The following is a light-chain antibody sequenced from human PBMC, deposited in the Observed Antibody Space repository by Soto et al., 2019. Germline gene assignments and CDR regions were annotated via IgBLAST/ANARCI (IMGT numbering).Light chain of an antibody. Sequence: QSVLTQPASVSGSPGQSITISCTGTSSDVGSYNYVSWYQQHPGKAPKLMIYEVSKRPSGVSRRFSGSKSANTASLTISGLQAEDDADYHCSSYTTPTTLVFGGGTKLTVL. V-gene: IGLV2-14*01. J-gene: IGLJ2*01. CDR1: SSDVGSYNY. CDR3: SSYTTPTTLV. CDR2: EVS.